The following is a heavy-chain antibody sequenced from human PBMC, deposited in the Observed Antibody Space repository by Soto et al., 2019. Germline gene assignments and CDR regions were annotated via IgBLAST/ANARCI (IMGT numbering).Heavy chain of an antibody. CDR1: GGSISSYY. CDR2: IYYSGST. J-gene: IGHJ6*02. V-gene: IGHV4-59*01. CDR3: ARDRSSSGERDYYYGMGG. D-gene: IGHD6-6*01. Sequence: KTSETLSLTCTVSGGSISSYYWSWIRQPPGKGLEWIGYIYYSGSTNYNPSLKSRVTISVDTSKNQFSLKLSSVTAADTAVYYSARDRSSSGERDYYYGMGGWGQGTTVTASS.